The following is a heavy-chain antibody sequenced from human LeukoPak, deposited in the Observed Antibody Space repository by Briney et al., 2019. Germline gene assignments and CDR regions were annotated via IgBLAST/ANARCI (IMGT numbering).Heavy chain of an antibody. V-gene: IGHV3-7*05. CDR1: GFTFSNYG. CDR3: TRQTERDAYNRY. D-gene: IGHD5-24*01. J-gene: IGHJ4*02. CDR2: TRQDGSVK. Sequence: GGSLRLSCEASGFTFSNYGMSWVRQAPGKGLEWVANTRQDGSVKNYVDSVKGRFTISRDNAKNSVYLQMNSLRAEDTAVYYCTRQTERDAYNRYWGQGTLVTVSS.